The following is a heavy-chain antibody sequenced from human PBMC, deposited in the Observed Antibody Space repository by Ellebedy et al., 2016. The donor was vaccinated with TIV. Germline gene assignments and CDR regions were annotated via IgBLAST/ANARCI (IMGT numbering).Heavy chain of an antibody. CDR1: GASVSAYN. V-gene: IGHV4-59*02. CDR2: VDGSGST. Sequence: MPSETLSLTCTVSGASVSAYNWVWIRQPPGRGLDWIGYVDGSGSTTYNPSLKSRVTMSVDTSKSHLSLKVSSVTAADTAVYYCARRHYDGRGYYYDGFDIWGQGTMVTVS. J-gene: IGHJ3*02. D-gene: IGHD3-22*01. CDR3: ARRHYDGRGYYYDGFDI.